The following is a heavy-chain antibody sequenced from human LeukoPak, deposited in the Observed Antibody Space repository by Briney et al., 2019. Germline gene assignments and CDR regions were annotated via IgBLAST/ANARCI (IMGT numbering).Heavy chain of an antibody. J-gene: IGHJ4*02. CDR2: IYTSGST. CDR3: ERSGGGLEYQLLGPFDY. V-gene: IGHV4-61*02. D-gene: IGHD2-2*01. CDR1: GGSISSGSYY. Sequence: SQTLSLTCTVSGGSISSGSYYWSWIRQPAGKGLEWIGRIYTSGSTNYNPSLKSRVTISVDTSKNQFSLKLSSVTAADTAVYYCERSGGGLEYQLLGPFDYWGQGALVTVSS.